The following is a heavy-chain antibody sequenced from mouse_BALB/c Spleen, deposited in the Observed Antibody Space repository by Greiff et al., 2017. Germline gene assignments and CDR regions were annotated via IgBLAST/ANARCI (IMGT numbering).Heavy chain of an antibody. D-gene: IGHD3-3*01. CDR1: GYTFTSYV. V-gene: IGHV1-14*01. J-gene: IGHJ2*01. Sequence: VQLKESGPELVKPGASVKMSCKASGYTFTSYVMHWVKQKPGQGLEWIGYINPYNDGTKYNEKFKGKATLTSDKSSSTAYMELSSLTSEDSAVYYCARGDRGVYFDYWGQGTTLTVSS. CDR3: ARGDRGVYFDY. CDR2: INPYNDGT.